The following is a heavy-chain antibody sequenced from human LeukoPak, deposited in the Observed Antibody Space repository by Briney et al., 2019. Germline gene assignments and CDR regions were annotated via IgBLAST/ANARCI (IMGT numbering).Heavy chain of an antibody. CDR2: ISDSGGST. V-gene: IGHV3-64D*09. J-gene: IGHJ6*04. D-gene: IGHD2-15*01. CDR1: GFPFSSYA. CDR3: VRGYSFGPYGMDV. Sequence: AGSLSLSCSASGFPFSSYAMHWVRQAPGKGLEYVSAISDSGGSTYYADPVKGRFTISRDNSKNTLYLQMRSLRAEDTAVYFCVRGYSFGPYGMDVWGKGTPVTVSS.